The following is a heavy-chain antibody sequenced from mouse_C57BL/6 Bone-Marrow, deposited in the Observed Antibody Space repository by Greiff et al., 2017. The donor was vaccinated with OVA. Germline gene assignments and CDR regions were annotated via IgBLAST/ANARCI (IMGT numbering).Heavy chain of an antibody. V-gene: IGHV6-6*01. CDR2: IRNKANNHAT. Sequence: EVQVVESGGGLVQPGGSMKLSCAASGFTFSDAWMDWVRQSPEKGLEWVAEIRNKANNHATYYAESVKGRFTISRDDSKGSVYLQMNSLRAEDTGIYYCTSPGTWGYFDVWGTGTTVTVSS. CDR1: GFTFSDAW. CDR3: TSPGTWGYFDV. J-gene: IGHJ1*03. D-gene: IGHD4-1*01.